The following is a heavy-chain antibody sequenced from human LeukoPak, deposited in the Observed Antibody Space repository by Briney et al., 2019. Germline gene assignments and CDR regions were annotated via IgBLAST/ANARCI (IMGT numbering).Heavy chain of an antibody. J-gene: IGHJ3*02. D-gene: IGHD2-2*01. CDR3: ARERGNLGYCSSTSCPHPQDDAFDI. V-gene: IGHV1-69*13. Sequence: GASVKVSCKASGYTFTSYGISWVRQAPGQGLEWMGGIIPIFGTANYAQKFQGRVTITADESTSTAYMELSSLRSEDTAVYYCARERGNLGYCSSTSCPHPQDDAFDIWGQGTMVTVSS. CDR2: IIPIFGTA. CDR1: GYTFTSYG.